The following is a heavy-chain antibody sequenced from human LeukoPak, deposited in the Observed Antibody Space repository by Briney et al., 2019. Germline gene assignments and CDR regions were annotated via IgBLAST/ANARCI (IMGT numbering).Heavy chain of an antibody. CDR3: ATDGDDLGSYFDY. J-gene: IGHJ4*02. CDR1: GGTFSSYA. Sequence: SVKVSCKASGGTFSSYAITWVRQAPGQGLEWMGGIIPIFGTTNYAQKSQGRVTITADRSTTTAYMELSSLRSDDTAVYYCATDGDDLGSYFDYWGQGTLVTVSS. CDR2: IIPIFGTT. D-gene: IGHD3-3*01. V-gene: IGHV1-69*06.